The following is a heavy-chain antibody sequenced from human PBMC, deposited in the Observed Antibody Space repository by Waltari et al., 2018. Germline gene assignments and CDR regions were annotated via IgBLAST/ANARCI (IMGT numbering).Heavy chain of an antibody. Sequence: VQLQQWGAGLLKPSETVSLTCAVYGGSFSGYYWRWMRQPPGKGLEWVSGISWNSGSIGYADSVKGRFTISRDNAKNSLYLQMNSLRAEDTALYYCAKDYGSGGYYYYGMDVWGQGTTVTVSS. CDR2: ISWNSGSI. J-gene: IGHJ6*02. V-gene: IGHV3-9*01. CDR3: AKDYGSGGYYYYGMDV. D-gene: IGHD3-10*01. CDR1: GGSFSGYY.